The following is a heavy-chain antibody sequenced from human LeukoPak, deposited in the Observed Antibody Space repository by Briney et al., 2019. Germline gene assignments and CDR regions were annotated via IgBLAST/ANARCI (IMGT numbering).Heavy chain of an antibody. Sequence: PSETLSLTCTVSGGSISSYYWSWIRQPPGKGLEWIGYIYYSGSTNYNPSLKSRVTISVDTSKNQFSLKLSSVTAADTAVYYRARVRWWLLLRVAFDIWGQGTMVTVSS. CDR1: GGSISSYY. CDR3: ARVRWWLLLRVAFDI. J-gene: IGHJ3*02. CDR2: IYYSGST. V-gene: IGHV4-59*01. D-gene: IGHD3-22*01.